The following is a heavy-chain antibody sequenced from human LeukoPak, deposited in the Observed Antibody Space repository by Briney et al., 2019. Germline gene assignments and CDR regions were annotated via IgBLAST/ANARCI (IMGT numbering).Heavy chain of an antibody. V-gene: IGHV3-21*04. CDR2: ISTSSSYI. D-gene: IGHD2/OR15-2a*01. CDR3: AKDSAKKYDDY. Sequence: GGSLRLSCTASGFTFSSYSMNWVRQAPGKGLEWVSSISTSSSYIYYADSVKGRFTISRENSKNTLYLQMNSLRAEDTAVYYCAKDSAKKYDDYWGQGTLVTVSS. J-gene: IGHJ4*02. CDR1: GFTFSSYS.